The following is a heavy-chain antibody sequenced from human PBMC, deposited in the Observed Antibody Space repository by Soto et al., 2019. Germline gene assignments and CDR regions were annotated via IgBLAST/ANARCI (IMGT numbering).Heavy chain of an antibody. CDR2: INHSGST. V-gene: IGHV4-34*01. Sequence: SETLSLTCAVYGGSFSGYYWSWIRQPPGKGLEWIGEINHSGSTNYNPSLKSRVTISVDTSKNQFSLKLSSVTAADTAVYYCARARRGVPHYYYYYMDVWGKGTTVTVSS. CDR3: ARARRGVPHYYYYYMDV. J-gene: IGHJ6*03. CDR1: GGSFSGYY. D-gene: IGHD3-10*01.